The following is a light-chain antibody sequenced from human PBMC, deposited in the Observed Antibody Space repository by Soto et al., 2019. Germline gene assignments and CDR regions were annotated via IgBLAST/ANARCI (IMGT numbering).Light chain of an antibody. CDR2: AAS. Sequence: EIVLTQSPGTLSLSPGERATLSCRASQSVRNNYLAWYQQRPGQAPRLLIYAASSRATGIPDRFSGSGSGTDFTLTISRLEPEDFAVYYCQQYGSSRWTFGQGTKVDIK. CDR3: QQYGSSRWT. J-gene: IGKJ1*01. CDR1: QSVRNNY. V-gene: IGKV3-20*01.